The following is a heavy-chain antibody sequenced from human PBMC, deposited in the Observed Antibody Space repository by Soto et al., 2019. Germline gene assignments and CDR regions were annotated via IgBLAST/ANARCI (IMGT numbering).Heavy chain of an antibody. CDR3: ARDSDGDYYFDY. J-gene: IGHJ4*02. CDR2: IYHSGST. CDR1: GGSISSGGYS. D-gene: IGHD4-17*01. Sequence: SETLSLTCAVSGGSISSGGYSWSWIRQPPGKGLEWIGYIYHSGSTYYNPSLKSRVTISVDRSKNQFSLKLSSVTAADTAVYYCARDSDGDYYFDYWGQGTLVNVSS. V-gene: IGHV4-30-2*01.